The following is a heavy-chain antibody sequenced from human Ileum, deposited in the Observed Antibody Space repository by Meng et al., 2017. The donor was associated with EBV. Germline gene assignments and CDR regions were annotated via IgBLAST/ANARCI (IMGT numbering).Heavy chain of an antibody. D-gene: IGHD1-26*01. J-gene: IGHJ4*02. Sequence: QVQLQESGPGVVKPAGTLSLPCDVSGFSISGNYWSWIRQSPVKGLEWIGFFYEGTTNYNPSLKSRVTIAAGPANNQISLRLSSVTSADTAVYYCAKGGQWDPLDSWGRGILVTVSS. CDR1: GFSISGNY. CDR3: AKGGQWDPLDS. V-gene: IGHV4-59*01. CDR2: FYEGTT.